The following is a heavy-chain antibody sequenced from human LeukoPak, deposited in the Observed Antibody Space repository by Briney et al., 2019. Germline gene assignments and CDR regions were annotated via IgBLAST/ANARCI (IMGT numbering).Heavy chain of an antibody. CDR1: GYTFTSYD. Sequence: ASVKVSCKASGYTFTSYDINWVRQATGQGLEWMGWMNPNSGNTGYAQKFQGRVTITRNTSISTAYMELSSLRSEDTAVYYCARYYYDSSGYYFAAFDYWGQGTLVTVSS. J-gene: IGHJ4*02. CDR3: ARYYYDSSGYYFAAFDY. CDR2: MNPNSGNT. D-gene: IGHD3-22*01. V-gene: IGHV1-8*01.